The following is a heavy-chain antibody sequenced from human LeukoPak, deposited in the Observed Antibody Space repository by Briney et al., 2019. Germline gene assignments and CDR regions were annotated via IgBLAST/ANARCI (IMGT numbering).Heavy chain of an antibody. Sequence: SETLSLTCTVSGGSMNNYYWSWIRQPAGKGLEWIGQIYTSGTTNYNPSLRSRVTMSVDTSKNQFSLKLSSVTAADTAVYYCARALNGYFYAFDSWGQGTLVTVSS. V-gene: IGHV4-4*07. CDR3: ARALNGYFYAFDS. CDR2: IYTSGTT. D-gene: IGHD2/OR15-2a*01. J-gene: IGHJ4*02. CDR1: GGSMNNYY.